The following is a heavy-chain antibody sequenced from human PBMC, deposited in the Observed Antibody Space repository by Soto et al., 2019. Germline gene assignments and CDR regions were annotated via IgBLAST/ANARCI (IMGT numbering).Heavy chain of an antibody. CDR2: IYSSGTT. J-gene: IGHJ4*02. Sequence: SETLSLTCNVSAGYIGSGYYFWSWIRQPPGKGLEWIGHIYSSGTTFYNPSLQGRVSISVDASKNQSSLKLTSVTTADTAIYYCASRQQQVALVDYWGQGTLVTVSS. D-gene: IGHD6-13*01. CDR3: ASRQQQVALVDY. V-gene: IGHV4-30-4*01. CDR1: AGYIGSGYYF.